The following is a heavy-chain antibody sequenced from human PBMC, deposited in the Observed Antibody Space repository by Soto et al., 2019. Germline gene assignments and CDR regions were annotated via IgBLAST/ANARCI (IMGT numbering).Heavy chain of an antibody. CDR1: GDIFTNFD. CDR2: MRANSGDT. CDR3: ARYIYGQGFQA. D-gene: IGHD3-3*02. Sequence: QVQLVQPGAEVRKPGASVKLSCKASGDIFTNFDFNWVRQATGQGLEWIGWMRANSGDTGHDQKFQGRVGMTRDTSMSTAYMELSSLRAEDTAVYYCARYIYGQGFQAWGQGTLVFVSS. J-gene: IGHJ5*02. V-gene: IGHV1-8*01.